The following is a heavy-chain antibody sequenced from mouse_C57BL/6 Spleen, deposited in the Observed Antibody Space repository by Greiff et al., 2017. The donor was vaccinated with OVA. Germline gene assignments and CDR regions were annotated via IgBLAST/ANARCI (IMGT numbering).Heavy chain of an antibody. J-gene: IGHJ2*01. CDR2: ISSGSSTI. CDR1: GFTFSDYG. V-gene: IGHV5-17*01. D-gene: IGHD1-1*01. Sequence: EVKLVESGGGLVKPGGSLKLSCAASGFTFSDYGMHWVRQAPEKGLEWVAYISSGSSTIYYADTVKGRFTISRDNAKNTLFLQMTSLRSEDTAMYYCARGDYYGRNYFDYWGQGTTLTVSS. CDR3: ARGDYYGRNYFDY.